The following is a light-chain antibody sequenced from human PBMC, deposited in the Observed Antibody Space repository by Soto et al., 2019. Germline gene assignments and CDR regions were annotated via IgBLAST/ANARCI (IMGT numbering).Light chain of an antibody. CDR3: QQYGSSLFT. CDR1: QSVSSSY. J-gene: IGKJ4*01. V-gene: IGKV3-20*01. CDR2: GAS. Sequence: EMVLTQSPGTLSLSPGERAILSCRASQSVSSSYLAWYQQKPGQAPRLLIYGASSRATGIPDRFSGSGSGTDFTITISRLEPEDFAVYYCQQYGSSLFTFGGGTKVEIK.